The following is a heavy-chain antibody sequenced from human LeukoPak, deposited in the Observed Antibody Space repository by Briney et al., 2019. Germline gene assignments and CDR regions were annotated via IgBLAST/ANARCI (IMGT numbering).Heavy chain of an antibody. CDR2: ISSSGSTI. D-gene: IGHD1-26*01. CDR1: GFTFSSYG. CDR3: ARDQSGPYYYYMDV. V-gene: IGHV3-48*04. J-gene: IGHJ6*03. Sequence: GGTLRLSCAASGFTFSSYGMSSVRQAPGEGLGWVSYISSSGSTIYYAASVKGRFTISRDNAKNSLYLQMNSLRAEDTAVYYCARDQSGPYYYYMDVWGKGTTVTVSS.